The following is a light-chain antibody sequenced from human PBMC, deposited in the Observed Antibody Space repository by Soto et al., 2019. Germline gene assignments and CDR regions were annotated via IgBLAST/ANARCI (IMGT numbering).Light chain of an antibody. J-gene: IGKJ1*01. Sequence: EIELTQSPGTLSSSPGERATLSCRASQSVSRCYLAWYQQKPGQAPRLLIYGASSRATGVPYRFSGSGSGTDFTLTLSRLEPEDFAVYYCQQYGSSPWTFGEGTKVEIK. V-gene: IGKV3-20*01. CDR2: GAS. CDR3: QQYGSSPWT. CDR1: QSVSRCY.